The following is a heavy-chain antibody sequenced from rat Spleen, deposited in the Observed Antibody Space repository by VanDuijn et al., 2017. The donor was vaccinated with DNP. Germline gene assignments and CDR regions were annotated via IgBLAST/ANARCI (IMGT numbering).Heavy chain of an antibody. Sequence: EVQLVESGGGLVQPGRSLKLSCAASGFTFSDYYMAWVRQAPKKGLEWVASISYAGSSTYYGASVKGRFTFSRNIAKSTLYLQMNSLRSEDTATYYCARRAYYGGLYAVDAWGQGTSVTVSS. V-gene: IGHV5-22*01. CDR2: ISYAGSST. CDR1: GFTFSDYY. CDR3: ARRAYYGGLYAVDA. D-gene: IGHD1-11*01. J-gene: IGHJ4*01.